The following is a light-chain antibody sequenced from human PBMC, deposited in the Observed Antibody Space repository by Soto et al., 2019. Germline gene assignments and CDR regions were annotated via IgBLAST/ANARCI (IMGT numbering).Light chain of an antibody. CDR1: QGISSY. J-gene: IGKJ3*01. CDR2: AAS. Sequence: DIQLTQSPSFLSASVGDRVTITCRASQGISSYLAWYQQKPGKAPKLLIYAASTLQSGVPSRFSGSGSGTECTLTISSLQPEDFATYSCQQINRYPLTFGPGTKVDIK. V-gene: IGKV1-9*01. CDR3: QQINRYPLT.